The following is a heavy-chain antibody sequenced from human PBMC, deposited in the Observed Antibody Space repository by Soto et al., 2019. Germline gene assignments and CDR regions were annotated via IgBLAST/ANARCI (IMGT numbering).Heavy chain of an antibody. CDR1: GFTFSNYA. CDR3: ANPPPTMESTIYYYYGMDV. Sequence: EVQLLESGGGLVQPGGSLRLSCAASGFTFSNYAMTWVRQAPGKGLEWVSAISGSGGSTYYADSVKGRFTISRVNSKNTLYLQMDSLRAEDTAVYYCANPPPTMESTIYYYYGMDVWGQGTTVTVSS. V-gene: IGHV3-23*01. J-gene: IGHJ6*02. D-gene: IGHD1-26*01. CDR2: ISGSGGST.